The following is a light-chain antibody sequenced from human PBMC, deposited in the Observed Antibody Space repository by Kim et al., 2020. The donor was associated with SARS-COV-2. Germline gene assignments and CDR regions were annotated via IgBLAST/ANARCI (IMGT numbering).Light chain of an antibody. CDR3: SSYTSSSTYV. V-gene: IGLV2-14*03. J-gene: IGLJ1*01. Sequence: QPITISCTGSSSDVAGYDYVSWYQQHPGKAPKLMIYDVSNRPSGVSNRFSGSKSGNTASLTISELQAEDEADYYCSSYTSSSTYVFGTGTKVTVL. CDR1: SSDVAGYDY. CDR2: DVS.